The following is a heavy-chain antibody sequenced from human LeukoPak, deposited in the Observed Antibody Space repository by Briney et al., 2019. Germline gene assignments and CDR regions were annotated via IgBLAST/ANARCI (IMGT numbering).Heavy chain of an antibody. Sequence: GGSLRLSCAASGFTVSSNYMSWVRQAPGKGLEWVSVIYSGGSTYYADSVKGRFTISRDNSKNTLYPQMNSLRAEDTAVYYCARDRGIRPYYYYYMDVWGKGTTVTVSS. V-gene: IGHV3-66*02. CDR1: GFTVSSNY. CDR2: IYSGGST. D-gene: IGHD1-14*01. J-gene: IGHJ6*03. CDR3: ARDRGIRPYYYYYMDV.